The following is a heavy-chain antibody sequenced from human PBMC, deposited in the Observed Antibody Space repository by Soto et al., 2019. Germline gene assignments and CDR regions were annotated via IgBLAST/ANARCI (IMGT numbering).Heavy chain of an antibody. CDR2: ISGSGGST. Sequence: PGGSLRLSCAASGFTFSSYAMSWVRQAPGKGLEWVSAISGSGGSTYYADSVKGRFTISRDNSKNTLYLQMNSLRAEDTAVYYCAKVGYCGGDCYSNYFDYWGQGTLVTVSS. J-gene: IGHJ4*02. CDR1: GFTFSSYA. D-gene: IGHD2-21*02. V-gene: IGHV3-23*01. CDR3: AKVGYCGGDCYSNYFDY.